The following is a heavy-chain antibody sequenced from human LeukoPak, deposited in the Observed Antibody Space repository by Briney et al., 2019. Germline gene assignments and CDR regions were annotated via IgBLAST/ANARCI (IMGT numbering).Heavy chain of an antibody. V-gene: IGHV3-30*18. CDR3: AKDRGGRYYYGSGNDY. Sequence: GRPLRLSCAASGFTFSSYGMHWVRQAPGKGLEWVAVISYDGSNKYYADSVKGRFTISRDNSKNTLYLQMNSLRAEDTAVYYCAKDRGGRYYYGSGNDYWGQGTLVTVSS. CDR1: GFTFSSYG. D-gene: IGHD3-10*01. CDR2: ISYDGSNK. J-gene: IGHJ4*02.